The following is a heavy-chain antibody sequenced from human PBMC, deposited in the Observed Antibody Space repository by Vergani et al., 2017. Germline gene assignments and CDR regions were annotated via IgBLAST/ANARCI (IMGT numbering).Heavy chain of an antibody. V-gene: IGHV2-26*01. D-gene: IGHD2-15*01. Sequence: QVTLKESGPVLVKPTETLTLTCTVSGFSLSNARMGVSWIRQPPGKALEWLAHIFSNDEKSYSTSLKSRLTISKDTSKSQVVLTMTNMDAVDTATYYCARIRGGDCSGGSCSDFDYWGQGTLVTVSS. CDR3: ARIRGGDCSGGSCSDFDY. CDR2: IFSNDEK. CDR1: GFSLSNARMG. J-gene: IGHJ4*02.